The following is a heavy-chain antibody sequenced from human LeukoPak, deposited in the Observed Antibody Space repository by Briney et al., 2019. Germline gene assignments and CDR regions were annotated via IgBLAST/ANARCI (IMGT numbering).Heavy chain of an antibody. CDR3: AREIGYSYHI. J-gene: IGHJ4*02. D-gene: IGHD5-18*01. V-gene: IGHV4-59*01. CDR2: IYYTGST. CDR1: GGSITNYY. Sequence: SETLSLTCTVSGGSITNYYWTWIRQPPGKGLEWIGYIYYTGSTNYNPSLKSRVTMSVDTSKNQFSLKLSSVTVADTAVYYCAREIGYSYHIWGQGTLVTVSS.